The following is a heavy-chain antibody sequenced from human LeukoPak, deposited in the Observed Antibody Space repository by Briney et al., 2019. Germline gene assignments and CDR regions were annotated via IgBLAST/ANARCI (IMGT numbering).Heavy chain of an antibody. V-gene: IGHV1-46*01. CDR1: GYTFTSYY. CDR2: INPSGGST. J-gene: IGHJ4*02. CDR3: ARRYSGYAYYDF. D-gene: IGHD5-12*01. Sequence: ASVKVSCKASGYTFTSYYMHWVRQAPGQGLEWMGIINPSGGSTSYAQKFQGRVTMTRDTSTTTAYMEWSRLRSDDTAVYYCARRYSGYAYYDFWGQGTLVIVSS.